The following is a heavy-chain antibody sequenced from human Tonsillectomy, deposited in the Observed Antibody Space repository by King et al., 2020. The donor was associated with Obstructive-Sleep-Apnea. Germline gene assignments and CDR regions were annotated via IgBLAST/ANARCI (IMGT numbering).Heavy chain of an antibody. CDR1: GGSFSGYY. J-gene: IGHJ6*02. V-gene: IGHV4-34*01. Sequence: VQLQQWGAGLLKPSETLSLTCAVYGGSFSGYYWSWIRQPPGKGLEWIGEINHSGSTNYNPSLKSRVTISVDTSKNQFSLKLSSVTAADTAVYYCARAVTYYDFWSGSDTGPAVYYGMDVWGQGTTVTVSS. CDR2: INHSGST. D-gene: IGHD3-3*01. CDR3: ARAVTYYDFWSGSDTGPAVYYGMDV.